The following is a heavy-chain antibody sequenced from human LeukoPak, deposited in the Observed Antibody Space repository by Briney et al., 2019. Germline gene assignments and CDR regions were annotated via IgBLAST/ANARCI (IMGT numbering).Heavy chain of an antibody. J-gene: IGHJ5*02. CDR1: GFIFRNYW. CDR3: ARGVIIRGRLDP. V-gene: IGHV3-7*01. Sequence: GGSLRLSCAASGFIFRNYWMSWVRQAPGKGLEWVANIKEDGSEKYYVESVKGRFTISRDNAKNSLYLQMSSLRAEDTAVYYCARGVIIRGRLDPWGQGTQVTVSS. CDR2: IKEDGSEK. D-gene: IGHD3-16*02.